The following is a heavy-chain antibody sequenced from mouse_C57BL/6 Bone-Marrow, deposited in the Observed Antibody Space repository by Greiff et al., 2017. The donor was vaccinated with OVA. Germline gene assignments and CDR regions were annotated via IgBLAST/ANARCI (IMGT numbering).Heavy chain of an antibody. CDR1: GYTFTSYW. CDR3: ARAHYGSSYAMDY. CDR2: IDPSDSYT. J-gene: IGHJ4*01. D-gene: IGHD1-1*01. V-gene: IGHV1-69*01. Sequence: VQLKQPGAELVMPGASVKLSCKASGYTFTSYWMHWVKQRPGQGLEWIGEIDPSDSYTNYNQKFKGKSTLTVDKSSSTAYMQLSSLTSEDSAVYYCARAHYGSSYAMDYWGQGTSVTVSS.